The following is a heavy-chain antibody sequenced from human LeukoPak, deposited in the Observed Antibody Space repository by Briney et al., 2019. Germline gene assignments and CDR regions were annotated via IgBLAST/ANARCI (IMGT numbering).Heavy chain of an antibody. V-gene: IGHV3-33*01. Sequence: GSLRLSCAASGFTFSSYGMHWVRQAPGKGLEWVAVIWYDGSNKYYADSVKGRFTISRDNSKNTLYLQMNSLRAEDTAVCYCARQIGTPVDYYYYGMDVWGQGTTVTVSS. D-gene: IGHD1-1*01. CDR1: GFTFSSYG. J-gene: IGHJ6*02. CDR2: IWYDGSNK. CDR3: ARQIGTPVDYYYYGMDV.